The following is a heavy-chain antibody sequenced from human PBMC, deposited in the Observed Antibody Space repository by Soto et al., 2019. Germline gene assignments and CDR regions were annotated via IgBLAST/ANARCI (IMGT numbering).Heavy chain of an antibody. CDR1: GGSMSSYY. Sequence: QVQLQESGPGLVKPSETLSLTCTVSGGSMSSYYWSWIRQPPGKGLEWIGYIFYSGSTNYNPSLKSRVTISVDTSKKQFSLRLSSVTAAHTAVYYCARDGYYYDSSGYQRVYYFDYWGQGTLVTVSS. CDR3: ARDGYYYDSSGYQRVYYFDY. V-gene: IGHV4-59*01. J-gene: IGHJ4*02. D-gene: IGHD3-22*01. CDR2: IFYSGST.